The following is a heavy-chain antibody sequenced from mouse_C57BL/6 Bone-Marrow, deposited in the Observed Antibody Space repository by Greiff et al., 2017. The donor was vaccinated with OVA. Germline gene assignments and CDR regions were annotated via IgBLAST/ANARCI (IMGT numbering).Heavy chain of an antibody. V-gene: IGHV7-3*04. CDR1: GFTFTNYY. D-gene: IGHD1-1*01. J-gene: IGHJ2*01. CDR2: IRNKPNGSTT. CDR3: ARDKERVAVDYFDY. Sequence: EVQGVESGGGLVQPGDSLSLSCAASGFTFTNYYMSWVRQPPGKALEWLAFIRNKPNGSTTEYSASVKGRFTISRDNSQSILYLQMNALRAEDSATYYCARDKERVAVDYFDYWGQGTALTVSS.